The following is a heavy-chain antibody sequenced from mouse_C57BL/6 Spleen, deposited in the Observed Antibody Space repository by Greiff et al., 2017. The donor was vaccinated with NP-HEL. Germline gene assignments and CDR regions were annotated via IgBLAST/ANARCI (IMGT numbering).Heavy chain of an antibody. D-gene: IGHD1-1*01. J-gene: IGHJ2*01. CDR3: ARGYYGSSQYYFDY. CDR2: IYPGDGDT. Sequence: VKLQQSGAELVKPGASVKISCKASGYAFSSYWMNWVKQRPGKGLEWIGQIYPGDGDTNYNGKFKGKATLTADKSSSTAYMQLSSLTSEDSAVYLCARGYYGSSQYYFDYWGQGTTLTVSS. CDR1: GYAFSSYW. V-gene: IGHV1-80*01.